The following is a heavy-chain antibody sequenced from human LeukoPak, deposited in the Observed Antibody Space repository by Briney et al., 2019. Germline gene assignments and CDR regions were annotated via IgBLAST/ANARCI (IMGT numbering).Heavy chain of an antibody. CDR2: INPNSGGT. V-gene: IGHV1-2*02. Sequence: ASVKVSCKASGYTFTSYDINWVRQAPGQGLEWMGWINPNSGGTNYAQKFQGRVTMTRDTSISTAYMELSRLRSDDTAVYYCARAWFGELLGYWGQGTLVTVSS. D-gene: IGHD3-10*01. J-gene: IGHJ4*02. CDR1: GYTFTSYD. CDR3: ARAWFGELLGY.